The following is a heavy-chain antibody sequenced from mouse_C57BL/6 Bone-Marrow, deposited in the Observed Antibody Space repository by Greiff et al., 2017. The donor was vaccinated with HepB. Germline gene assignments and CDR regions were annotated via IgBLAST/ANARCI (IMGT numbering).Heavy chain of an antibody. CDR3: ASINWERAY. D-gene: IGHD4-1*02. CDR2: IWGVGST. J-gene: IGHJ3*01. CDR1: GFSLTSYG. Sequence: VKVEESGPGLVAPSQSLSITCTVSGFSLTSYGVDWVRQSPGKGLEWLGVIWGVGSTNYNSALKSRLSISKDNSKSQVFLKMNSLQTDDTAMYYCASINWERAYWGQGTLVTVSA. V-gene: IGHV2-6*01.